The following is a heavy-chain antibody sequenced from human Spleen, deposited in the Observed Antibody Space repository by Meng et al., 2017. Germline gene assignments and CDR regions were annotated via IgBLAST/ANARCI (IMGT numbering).Heavy chain of an antibody. CDR2: INHSGST. D-gene: IGHD4-11*01. CDR3: ARGPTTMAHDFDY. Sequence: GQLHQWCAGLLKPSETLSLTCAVDGVSFSDYYWSWIRHPPGKGLEWIGEINHSGSTNYNPSLESRATISVDTSQNNLSLKLSSVTAADSAVYYCARGPTTMAHDFDYWGQGTLVTVSS. V-gene: IGHV4-34*01. CDR1: GVSFSDYY. J-gene: IGHJ4*02.